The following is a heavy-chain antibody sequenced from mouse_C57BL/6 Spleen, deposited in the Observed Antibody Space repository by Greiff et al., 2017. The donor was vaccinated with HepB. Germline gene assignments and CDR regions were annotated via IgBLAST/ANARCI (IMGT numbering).Heavy chain of an antibody. CDR3: ARSKVPFAY. V-gene: IGHV1-22*01. CDR1: GYTFTDYN. Sequence: EVQRVESGPELVKPGASVKMSCKASGYTFTDYNMHWVKQSHGKSLEWIGYINPNNGGTSYNQKFKGKATLTVNKSSSTAYMELRSLTSEDSAVYYCARSKVPFAYWGQGTTLTVSS. D-gene: IGHD2-14*01. CDR2: INPNNGGT. J-gene: IGHJ2*01.